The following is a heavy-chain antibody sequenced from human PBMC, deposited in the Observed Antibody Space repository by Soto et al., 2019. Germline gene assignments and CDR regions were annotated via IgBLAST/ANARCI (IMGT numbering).Heavy chain of an antibody. Sequence: LSLTCTVSGGSISSYYWSWIRQPPGKGLEWIGYIYYSGSTNYNPSLKSRVTISVDTSKNQFSLKLSSVTAADTAVYYCARNNYYYYGMDVWGQGTTVTVSS. CDR1: GGSISSYY. J-gene: IGHJ6*02. CDR2: IYYSGST. CDR3: ARNNYYYYGMDV. V-gene: IGHV4-59*01.